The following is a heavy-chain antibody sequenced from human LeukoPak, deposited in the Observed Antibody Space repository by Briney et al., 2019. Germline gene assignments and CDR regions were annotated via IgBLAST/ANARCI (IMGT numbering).Heavy chain of an antibody. CDR3: ARLLWFGELYWFDP. CDR1: GGSFSGYY. Sequence: PSETLSLTCAVYGGSFSGYYWSWIRQPPGKGLEWIGEINHSGSTNYNPSLKSRVTISVDTSKNQFSLKLSSVTAADTAVYYCARLLWFGELYWFDPWGQGTLVTVSS. D-gene: IGHD3-10*01. J-gene: IGHJ5*02. CDR2: INHSGST. V-gene: IGHV4-34*01.